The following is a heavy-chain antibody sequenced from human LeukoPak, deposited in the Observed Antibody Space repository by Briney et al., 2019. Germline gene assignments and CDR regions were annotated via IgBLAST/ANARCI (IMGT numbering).Heavy chain of an antibody. D-gene: IGHD4-17*01. CDR1: GGSISSSSYY. CDR2: IYYSGST. V-gene: IGHV4-39*07. Sequence: PSETLSLTCTVSGGSISSSSYYWGWIRQPPGKGLEWIGSIYYSGSTYYNPSLKSRVTISLDTSKNQFSLKLSSVTAADTAVYYCVALTTVTTYFDYWGQGTLVTVSS. CDR3: VALTTVTTYFDY. J-gene: IGHJ4*02.